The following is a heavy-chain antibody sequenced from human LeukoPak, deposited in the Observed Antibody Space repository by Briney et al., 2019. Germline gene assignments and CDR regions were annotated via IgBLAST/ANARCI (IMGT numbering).Heavy chain of an antibody. Sequence: GSSVKVSCKASGGTFTSYAISWVRQAPGQGLEWMGGIIPIFGTANYAQKFQGRVTITADESTSTAYMELSSLRSEDTAVYYCARGVGYCSGGSCREYYFDYWGQATLVTVSS. CDR3: ARGVGYCSGGSCREYYFDY. CDR1: GGTFTSYA. CDR2: IIPIFGTA. D-gene: IGHD2-15*01. J-gene: IGHJ4*02. V-gene: IGHV1-69*01.